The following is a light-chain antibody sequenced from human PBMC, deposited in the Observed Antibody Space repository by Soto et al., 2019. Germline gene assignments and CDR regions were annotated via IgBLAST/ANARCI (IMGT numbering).Light chain of an antibody. CDR2: GAS. CDR3: QQYGSSPGT. V-gene: IGKV3-20*01. Sequence: EIVLTQSPGTLSLSPGERATLSCRASQSVSSSYLAWYQQKPGQAPRPLIYGASSRAIGIPDRFSGSGSGTDFILTISRVDAEDFAVYYWQQYGSSPGTFGQGTKVEIK. CDR1: QSVSSSY. J-gene: IGKJ1*01.